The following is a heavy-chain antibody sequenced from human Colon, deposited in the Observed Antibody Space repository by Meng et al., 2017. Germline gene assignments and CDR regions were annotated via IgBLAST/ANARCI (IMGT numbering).Heavy chain of an antibody. J-gene: IGHJ5*02. D-gene: IGHD6-13*01. Sequence: GESLKISCAASRFSFSNYEMNWVRQAPGKGLEWISYISSSGSPREYADSVKGRFTISRDNAKNSLYLQMNSLRVEDTAVYYCARGGTTHQLVRSSWFDPWGQGTLVTVSS. CDR2: ISSSGSPR. CDR1: RFSFSNYE. V-gene: IGHV3-48*03. CDR3: ARGGTTHQLVRSSWFDP.